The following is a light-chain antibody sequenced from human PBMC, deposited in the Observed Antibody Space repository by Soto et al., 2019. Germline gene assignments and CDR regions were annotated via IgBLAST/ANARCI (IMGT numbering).Light chain of an antibody. V-gene: IGKV3-20*01. CDR2: GAS. Sequence: EIVLTQSPGTLSLSPGERATLSCRASQSVSSSYLAWYQQKPGQAPRLLINGASSRATGIPDRFSGSGSGTDFPLTISRLEPDDFAVYYCQQYGTSPPSTFGQGTRLEIK. CDR1: QSVSSSY. CDR3: QQYGTSPPST. J-gene: IGKJ5*01.